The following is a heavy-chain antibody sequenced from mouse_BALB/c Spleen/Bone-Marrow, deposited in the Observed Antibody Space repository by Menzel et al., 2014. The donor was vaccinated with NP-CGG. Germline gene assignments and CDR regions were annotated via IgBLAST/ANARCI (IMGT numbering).Heavy chain of an antibody. CDR3: TRNYGYDAGFGWFTY. CDR1: GYTFTSYW. V-gene: IGHV1S81*02. Sequence: QVHVKQSGAELVKPGASVKLSCKASGYTFTSYWMHWVKQRPGQGLEWIGEINPSNGRTNYNEEFKSKATLTVDKSSSTAYMQHSSLTSEDSAVYYCTRNYGYDAGFGWFTYWGQGTLVTVSA. CDR2: INPSNGRT. D-gene: IGHD2-14*01. J-gene: IGHJ3*01.